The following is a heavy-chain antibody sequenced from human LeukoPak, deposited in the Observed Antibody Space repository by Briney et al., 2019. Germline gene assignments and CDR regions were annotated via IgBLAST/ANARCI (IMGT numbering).Heavy chain of an antibody. J-gene: IGHJ4*02. CDR2: IYHSGST. D-gene: IGHD4-17*01. Sequence: PSETLSLTCTVSGYSISSGYYWGWIRQPPGKGLEWIGSIYHSGSTYYNPSLKSRVTISVDTSKNQFSLKLSSVTAADTAVYYCARDHDYGDYVPFDYWGQGTLVTVSS. CDR1: GYSISSGYY. CDR3: ARDHDYGDYVPFDY. V-gene: IGHV4-38-2*02.